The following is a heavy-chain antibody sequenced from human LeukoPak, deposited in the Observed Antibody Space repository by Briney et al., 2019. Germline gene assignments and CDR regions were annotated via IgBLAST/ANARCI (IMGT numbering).Heavy chain of an antibody. Sequence: PGRSLRLSCAASGFTFSSYAMHWVRQAPGKGLEWVAVISYDGSNRYYADSVKGRFTISRDNSKNTLYLQMNSLRAEDTAVYYCARDRPGVWGSYRLFQHWGQGTLVTVSS. CDR1: GFTFSSYA. CDR3: ARDRPGVWGSYRLFQH. D-gene: IGHD3-16*02. J-gene: IGHJ1*01. CDR2: ISYDGSNR. V-gene: IGHV3-30-3*01.